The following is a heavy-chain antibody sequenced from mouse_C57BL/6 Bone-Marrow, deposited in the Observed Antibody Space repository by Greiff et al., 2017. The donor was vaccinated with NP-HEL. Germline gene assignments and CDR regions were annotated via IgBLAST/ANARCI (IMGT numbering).Heavy chain of an antibody. CDR2: ISSGGSYT. CDR3: ARTLLYDGGGFDY. D-gene: IGHD2-3*01. Sequence: EVMLVESGGDLVKPGGSLKLSCAASGFSFSSYGMSWVRQTPDKSLEWVATISSGGSYTYYPESVKGRFTISRDNAKNTLYLQMSSLKSEDTAMYYCARTLLYDGGGFDYWGQGTTLTVSS. V-gene: IGHV5-6*01. J-gene: IGHJ2*01. CDR1: GFSFSSYG.